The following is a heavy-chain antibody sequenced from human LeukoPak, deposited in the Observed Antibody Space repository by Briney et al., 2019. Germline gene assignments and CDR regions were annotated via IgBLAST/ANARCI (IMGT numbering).Heavy chain of an antibody. CDR1: GFTFSSYG. V-gene: IGHV3-30*02. CDR3: ARAKAYFFDY. Sequence: GGSLRLSCAASGFTFSSYGMHWVRQAPGKGLDWVAFVRYDGNNPYYSASVKGRFTISRDNSKNTLYLQMGSLRAEDMAVYYCARAKAYFFDYWGQGTLVTVSS. CDR2: VRYDGNNP. J-gene: IGHJ4*02.